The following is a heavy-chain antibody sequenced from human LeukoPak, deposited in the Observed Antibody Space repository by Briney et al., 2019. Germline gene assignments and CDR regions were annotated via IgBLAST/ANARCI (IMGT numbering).Heavy chain of an antibody. V-gene: IGHV4-59*12. CDR2: IYYSGST. D-gene: IGHD6-13*01. Sequence: PSETLSLTCTVSGGSISSYYWSWIRQPPGKGLEWIGYIYYSGSTNYNPSLKSRVTISVDKSKNQFSLKLSSVTAADTAVYYCARDVGSSWYGDYWGQGTLVTVSS. CDR3: ARDVGSSWYGDY. CDR1: GGSISSYY. J-gene: IGHJ4*02.